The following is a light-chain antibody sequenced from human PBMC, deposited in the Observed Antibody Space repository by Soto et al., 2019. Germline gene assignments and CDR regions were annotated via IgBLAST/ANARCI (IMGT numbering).Light chain of an antibody. CDR3: SSYTSSSTQ. Sequence: QSALTQPASVSGSPGQSITISCTGTSGDVGRHHYVSWYRQHPGRAPKLMIYEVSNRPSGVSNRFSGSKSGNTASLTISGLQAEDEADYYCSSYTSSSTQFGGGTKLTVL. CDR2: EVS. CDR1: SGDVGRHHY. V-gene: IGLV2-14*01. J-gene: IGLJ3*02.